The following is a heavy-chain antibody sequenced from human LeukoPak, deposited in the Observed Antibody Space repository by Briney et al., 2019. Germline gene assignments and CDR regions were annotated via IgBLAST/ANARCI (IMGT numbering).Heavy chain of an antibody. J-gene: IGHJ4*02. CDR2: IKQDGNEK. CDR3: ARGGGSFYNY. V-gene: IGHV3-7*04. D-gene: IGHD2-15*01. CDR1: GFSFTDYP. Sequence: GGSLRLSCATSGFSFTDYPMNWVRQAPGKGLEWVANIKQDGNEKYYVDSVKGRFTISRDNAENSLYLQMNSLRVEDTAVYYCARGGGSFYNYWGQGTLVTVSS.